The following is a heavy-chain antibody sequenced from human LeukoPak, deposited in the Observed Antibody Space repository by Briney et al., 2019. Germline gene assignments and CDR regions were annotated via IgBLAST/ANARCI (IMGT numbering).Heavy chain of an antibody. V-gene: IGHV1-2*02. CDR2: INPNSGGT. J-gene: IGHJ4*02. D-gene: IGHD1-26*01. CDR1: GYTFTGYY. CDR3: ARSPIRMGATWVFDY. Sequence: ASAKVSCKASGYTFTGYYMHWVRQAPGQGLEWMGWINPNSGGTNYAQKFQGRVTMTRDTSISTAYMELSRLRSDDTAVYYCARSPIRMGATWVFDYWGQGTLVTVSS.